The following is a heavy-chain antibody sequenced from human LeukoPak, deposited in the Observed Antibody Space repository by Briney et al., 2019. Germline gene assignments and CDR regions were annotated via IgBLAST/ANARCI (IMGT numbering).Heavy chain of an antibody. CDR1: GYTFTSYA. D-gene: IGHD1-1*01. Sequence: ASVKVSCKASGYTFTSYAMNWMRQAPGQGLEWMGWINPNSGGTNYAQKFQGRVTMTRDTSISTAYMELSRLRSDDTAVYYCASIEYNWNDVEAFDIWGQATMVTVSS. CDR2: INPNSGGT. CDR3: ASIEYNWNDVEAFDI. J-gene: IGHJ3*02. V-gene: IGHV1-2*02.